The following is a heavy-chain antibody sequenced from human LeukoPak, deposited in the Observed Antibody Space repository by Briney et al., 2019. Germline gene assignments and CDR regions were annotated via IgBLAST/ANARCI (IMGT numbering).Heavy chain of an antibody. D-gene: IGHD2-15*01. CDR3: ARDGYCSGGSCRPIYAFDI. J-gene: IGHJ3*02. CDR1: GYTLTELS. V-gene: IGHV1-24*01. Sequence: GASVKVSCKVSGYTLTELSMHWVRQAPGKGLEWMGGFDPEDGETIYAQKFQGRVTMTEDTSTDTAYMELSSLRSEDTAVYYCARDGYCSGGSCRPIYAFDIWGQGTMVTVSS. CDR2: FDPEDGET.